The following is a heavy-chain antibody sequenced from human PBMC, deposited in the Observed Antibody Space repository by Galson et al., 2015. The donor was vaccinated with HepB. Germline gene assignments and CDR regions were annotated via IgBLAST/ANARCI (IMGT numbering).Heavy chain of an antibody. D-gene: IGHD2-15*01. Sequence: SVKVSCKASGGTFSSYTISWVRQAPGQGLEWMGRIIPILGIANYAQKFQGRVTITADKSTSTAYMELSSLRSEDTAVYYCARSPFLGYCSGGSCYSVDWFDPWGQGTLVTVSS. V-gene: IGHV1-69*02. CDR3: ARSPFLGYCSGGSCYSVDWFDP. CDR2: IIPILGIA. CDR1: GGTFSSYT. J-gene: IGHJ5*02.